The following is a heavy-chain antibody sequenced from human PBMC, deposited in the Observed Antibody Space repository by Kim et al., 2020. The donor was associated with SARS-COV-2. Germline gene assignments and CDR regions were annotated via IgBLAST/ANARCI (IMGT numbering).Heavy chain of an antibody. D-gene: IGHD5-12*01. CDR3: ARTRVEMATIVVYYYGMDV. J-gene: IGHJ6*02. CDR1: GFSLSTSGMC. Sequence: SGPTLVNPTQTLTLTCTFSGFSLSTSGMCVSWIRQPPGKALEWLALIDWDDDKYYSTSLKTRLTISKDTSKTQVVLTMTNMDPVDTATYYCARTRVEMATIVVYYYGMDVWGQGTTVTVSS. CDR2: IDWDDDK. V-gene: IGHV2-70*01.